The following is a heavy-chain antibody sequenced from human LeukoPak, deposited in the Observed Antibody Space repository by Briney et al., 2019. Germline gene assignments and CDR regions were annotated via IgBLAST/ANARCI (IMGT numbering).Heavy chain of an antibody. CDR1: GFTFSSYA. Sequence: PGGSLRLSCAASGFTFSSYAMSWVRQAPGKGLEWVSGISSSGGSTYYADSVKGRFTISRDNSKNTLYLQMNSLRAEDTAVYYCARGEYGSGSYHIDYWGQGTLVTVSS. V-gene: IGHV3-23*01. J-gene: IGHJ4*02. CDR3: ARGEYGSGSYHIDY. CDR2: ISSSGGST. D-gene: IGHD3-10*01.